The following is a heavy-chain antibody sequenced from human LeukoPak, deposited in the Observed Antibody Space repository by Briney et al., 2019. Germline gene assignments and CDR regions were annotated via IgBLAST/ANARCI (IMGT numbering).Heavy chain of an antibody. CDR1: GFTFSSYW. J-gene: IGHJ3*02. D-gene: IGHD3-10*01. Sequence: GGSLRLSCAASGFTFSSYWMSWVRQAPGKGLEWVANIKQDGSEKYYVDSVKGRFTISRDNAKNSLYLQMNSLRAEDSAVYYCASPYGSGRRQHAFDIWGQGTMVTVSS. V-gene: IGHV3-7*01. CDR2: IKQDGSEK. CDR3: ASPYGSGRRQHAFDI.